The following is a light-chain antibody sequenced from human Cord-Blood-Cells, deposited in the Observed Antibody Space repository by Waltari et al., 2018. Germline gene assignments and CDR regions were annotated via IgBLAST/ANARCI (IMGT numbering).Light chain of an antibody. V-gene: IGKV4-1*01. CDR2: WAS. CDR1: QSVLYSSNNKNY. CDR3: QQYYSTPLT. Sequence: DIVITQSPHSLDVSLGARATINCKSSQSVLYSSNNKNYLAWYQQKPGQPPKLLIYWASTRESGVPDRFSGSGSGTDFTLTISSLQAEDVAVYYCQQYYSTPLTFGGGTKVEIK. J-gene: IGKJ4*01.